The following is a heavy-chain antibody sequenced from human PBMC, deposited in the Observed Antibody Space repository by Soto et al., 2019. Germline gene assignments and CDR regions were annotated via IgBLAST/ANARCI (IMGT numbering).Heavy chain of an antibody. CDR2: INHSGST. CDR1: GGSFSGYY. Sequence: PWETLCLTCAVYGGSFSGYYWSWIRQPPGKGLEWIGEINHSGSTNYNPSLKSRVTISVDTSKNQFSLKLSSVTAADTAVYYCARGLEYYDSTDYWGQGTLVTVSS. J-gene: IGHJ4*02. D-gene: IGHD3-22*01. CDR3: ARGLEYYDSTDY. V-gene: IGHV4-34*01.